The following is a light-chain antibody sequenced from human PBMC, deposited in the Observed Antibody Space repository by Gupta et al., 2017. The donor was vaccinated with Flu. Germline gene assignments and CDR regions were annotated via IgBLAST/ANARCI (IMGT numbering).Light chain of an antibody. CDR2: TAS. Sequence: DIQLSQSPSFLSASVGYIATITCLASHDFGSDMAWYQQKPGKATKLLIYTASNLESGVPSRFSGSKSATEFTLTISSLHPEDFAGYYCQQLNSFPLTFGGGTKVEIK. V-gene: IGKV1-9*01. CDR1: HDFGSD. J-gene: IGKJ4*01. CDR3: QQLNSFPLT.